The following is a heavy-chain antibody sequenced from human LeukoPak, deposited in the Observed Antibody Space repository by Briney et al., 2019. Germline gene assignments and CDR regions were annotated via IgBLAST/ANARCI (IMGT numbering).Heavy chain of an antibody. D-gene: IGHD3-3*01. CDR2: INSDGSST. J-gene: IGHJ5*02. V-gene: IGHV3-74*01. Sequence: PGGSLRLSCAASGFTFSSYWMHWVRQAPGKGLVWVSRINSDGSSTSYADSVKGRFTISRDNAKNSLYLQMNSLRAEDTAVYYCARATYYDFWSGQNWFDPWGQGTLVTVSS. CDR3: ARATYYDFWSGQNWFDP. CDR1: GFTFSSYW.